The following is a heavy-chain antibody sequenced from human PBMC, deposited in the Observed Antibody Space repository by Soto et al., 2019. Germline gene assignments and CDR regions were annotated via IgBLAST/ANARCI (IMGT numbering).Heavy chain of an antibody. V-gene: IGHV4-39*01. J-gene: IGHJ4*02. Sequence: SETRSLTCSVSGAYISSRDYYWGWIRQTPGKGLEGIGNIDYNGVTYYNPSLKRRVTVSKDTSKNQFALKVASVTAADTAIYYCGRVMIGTSRHTDSDYWGQGTKVTVSS. CDR3: GRVMIGTSRHTDSDY. CDR2: IDYNGVT. CDR1: GAYISSRDYY. D-gene: IGHD2-2*01.